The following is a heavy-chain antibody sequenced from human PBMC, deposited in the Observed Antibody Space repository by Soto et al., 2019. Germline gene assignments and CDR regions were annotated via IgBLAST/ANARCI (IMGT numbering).Heavy chain of an antibody. V-gene: IGHV4-31*03. CDR2: IYYSGST. CDR1: GGSISSGGYY. Sequence: PSETLSLTCTVSGGSISSGGYYWSWIRQHPGKGLEWIGYIYYSGSTYYNPSLKSRVTISVDTSKNQFSLKLSSVTAADTAVYYCARVGRSIMITFGGVIAKAPFDYWGQGTLVTVSS. CDR3: ARVGRSIMITFGGVIAKAPFDY. J-gene: IGHJ4*02. D-gene: IGHD3-16*02.